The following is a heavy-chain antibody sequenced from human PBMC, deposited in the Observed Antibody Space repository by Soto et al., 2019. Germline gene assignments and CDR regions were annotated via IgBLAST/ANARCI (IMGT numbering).Heavy chain of an antibody. D-gene: IGHD3-3*01. CDR3: ARDPFFGVVLHYFDY. CDR1: GYTFSSYA. Sequence: ASVKVSCKASGYTFSSYAMHWVRQAPGQRLEWMGWINAGNGNTKYSQKFQGRVTITRDTSASTAYMELSSLRSEDTAVYYCARDPFFGVVLHYFDYWGQGTLVTVSS. CDR2: INAGNGNT. J-gene: IGHJ4*02. V-gene: IGHV1-3*01.